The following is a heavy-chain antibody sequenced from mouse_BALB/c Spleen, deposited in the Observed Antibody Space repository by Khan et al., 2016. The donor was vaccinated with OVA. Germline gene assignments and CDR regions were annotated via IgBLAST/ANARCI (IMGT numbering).Heavy chain of an antibody. D-gene: IGHD1-1*01. V-gene: IGHV1S41*01. J-gene: IGHJ4*01. Sequence: DLVKPGASVKLSCTASGYTFTSYWINWIKQRPGQGLEWIGRVSPGSGSPYYNEMFKGKAAVTVDKSSSTAYIQLNSLSSEDSAVCFCTRSNYYGNSLYSMDYWGQGTSVTVSA. CDR1: GYTFTSYW. CDR3: TRSNYYGNSLYSMDY. CDR2: VSPGSGSP.